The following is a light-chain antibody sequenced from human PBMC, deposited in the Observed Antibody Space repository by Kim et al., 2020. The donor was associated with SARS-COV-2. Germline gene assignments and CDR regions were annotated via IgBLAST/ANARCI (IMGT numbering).Light chain of an antibody. CDR3: SSNTGRYTWV. V-gene: IGLV2-14*03. Sequence: GQSITIACTGTSSDIGAYDYVSWYQQHPGRAPKLIIYDVISRPSGVSYRFSGSKSGNTASLTISGLQAEDEADYYCSSNTGRYTWVFGGGTQLTVL. J-gene: IGLJ3*02. CDR2: DVI. CDR1: SSDIGAYDY.